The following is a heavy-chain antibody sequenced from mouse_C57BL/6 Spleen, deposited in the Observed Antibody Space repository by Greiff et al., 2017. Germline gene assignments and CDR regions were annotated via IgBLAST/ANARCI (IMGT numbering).Heavy chain of an antibody. V-gene: IGHV5-16*01. CDR2: INYDSSST. CDR3: ARDRESFDD. J-gene: IGHJ2*01. CDR1: GFTFSDYY. Sequence: EVKLVESEGGLVQPGSSMKLSCTASGFTFSDYYMAWVRQVPEKGLEWVANINYDSSSTYYLDSLKSRFIISRDNAKNILYLQMSSLKSEDTATYYCARDRESFDDWGQGTTLTVSS. D-gene: IGHD3-3*01.